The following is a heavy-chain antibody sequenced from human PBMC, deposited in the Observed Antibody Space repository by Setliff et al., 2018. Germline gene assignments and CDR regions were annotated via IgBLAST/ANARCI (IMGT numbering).Heavy chain of an antibody. V-gene: IGHV3-9*01. CDR2: ISWNSGSI. CDR3: ASSSGWIPWIQH. D-gene: IGHD3-10*01. J-gene: IGHJ1*01. Sequence: GGSLRLSCAASGFTFDDYAMHWVRQAPGKGLEWVSRISWNSGSIGYADSVKGRFTISRDNSKNTLYLQMNNLRAEDTALDYCASSSGWIPWIQHWGPGTLVTVSS. CDR1: GFTFDDYA.